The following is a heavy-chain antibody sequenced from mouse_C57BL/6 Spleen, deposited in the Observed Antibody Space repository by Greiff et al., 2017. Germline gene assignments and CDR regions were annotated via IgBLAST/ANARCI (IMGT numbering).Heavy chain of an antibody. CDR1: GYTFTSYW. D-gene: IGHD2-5*01. J-gene: IGHJ3*01. Sequence: LQQPGAELVRPGSSVKLSCKASGYTFTSYWMDWVKQRPGQGLEWIGNIYPSDSETHYNQKFKDKATLTVDKSSSTAYMQLSSLTSEDSAVYYCAREDSNYPWFAYWGQGTLVTVSA. CDR2: IYPSDSET. CDR3: AREDSNYPWFAY. V-gene: IGHV1-61*01.